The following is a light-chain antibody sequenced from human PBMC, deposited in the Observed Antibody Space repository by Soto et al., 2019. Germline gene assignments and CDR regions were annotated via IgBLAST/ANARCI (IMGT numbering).Light chain of an antibody. Sequence: EIVLTQSPGTLSFSPGERATLSCRASQSVSSNNLAWYQQKPGQAPRLLIFGASSRATGIPDRFSGSGSGTDFTLTISRLEPEDFAVYSCQQYGRSPYTFGQGTKLEIK. J-gene: IGKJ2*01. V-gene: IGKV3-20*01. CDR3: QQYGRSPYT. CDR2: GAS. CDR1: QSVSSNN.